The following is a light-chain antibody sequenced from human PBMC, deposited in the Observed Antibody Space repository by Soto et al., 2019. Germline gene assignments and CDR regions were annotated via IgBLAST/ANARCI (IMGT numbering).Light chain of an antibody. CDR3: QQYGSSPT. CDR2: DVS. CDR1: QSVSSSY. Sequence: EIVLTQSPGTLSLSPGERATLSCRSSQSVSSSYLAWYQQKPGQAPRLLIYDVSSRATGIPDRFSGSGYGTDFTLTISRLEPEDVAVYYCQQYGSSPTFGQGTKVEIK. V-gene: IGKV3-20*01. J-gene: IGKJ1*01.